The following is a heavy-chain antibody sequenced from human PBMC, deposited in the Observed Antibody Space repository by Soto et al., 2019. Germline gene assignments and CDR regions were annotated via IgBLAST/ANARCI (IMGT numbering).Heavy chain of an antibody. CDR2: IWYDGSNK. Sequence: PGGSLRLSCAASGFTFSSYGMHWVRQAPGKGLEWVAVIWYDGSNKYYADSVKGRFTISRDNSKNTLYLQMNSLRAEDTAVYYCARESIMIAFGGPPPTVDYWGQGTLVTVSS. CDR3: ARESIMIAFGGPPPTVDY. D-gene: IGHD3-16*01. V-gene: IGHV3-33*01. J-gene: IGHJ4*02. CDR1: GFTFSSYG.